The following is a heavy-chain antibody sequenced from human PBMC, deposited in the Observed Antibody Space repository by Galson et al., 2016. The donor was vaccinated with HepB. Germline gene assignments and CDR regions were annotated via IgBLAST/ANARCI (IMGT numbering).Heavy chain of an antibody. V-gene: IGHV2-5*02. CDR3: AHTTTKSYYYFDF. Sequence: PALVKPTQTLTLTCKVSGFSLTTTGVGVGWIRQPPGEALQWLALIYWDDYARHSPSLRNRLTIAKDASRNNVVLTLTNVDPVDTATYFCAHTTTKSYYYFDFWGQGALVTVSS. CDR1: GFSLTTTGVG. D-gene: IGHD1-14*01. CDR2: IYWDDYA. J-gene: IGHJ4*02.